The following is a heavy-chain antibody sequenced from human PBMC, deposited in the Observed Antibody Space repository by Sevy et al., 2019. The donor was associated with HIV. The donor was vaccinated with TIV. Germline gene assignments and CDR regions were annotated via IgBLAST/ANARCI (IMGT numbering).Heavy chain of an antibody. CDR3: ASGSSTWYNYYYYMDV. V-gene: IGHV1-2*02. Sequence: ASAKVSCKASGFTFTGYKIYWVRQAPGQGLEWMGWIDPYTGDTNYARNFKGRVTMTRDTSINTAYMELSRLRSDDTAMYYCASGSSTWYNYYYYMDVWGKGTTVTVSS. CDR1: GFTFTGYK. D-gene: IGHD6-13*01. J-gene: IGHJ6*03. CDR2: IDPYTGDT.